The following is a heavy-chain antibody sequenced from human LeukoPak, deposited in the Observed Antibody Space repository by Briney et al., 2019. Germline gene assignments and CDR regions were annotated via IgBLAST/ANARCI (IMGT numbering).Heavy chain of an antibody. CDR2: INHSGST. D-gene: IGHD6-13*01. CDR3: ARVGSSWEYYFDY. J-gene: IGHJ4*02. CDR1: GGSFSGYY. V-gene: IGHV4-34*01. Sequence: SETLSLTCAVYGGSFSGYYWSWIRQPPGKGLEWIGEINHSGSTNYNPSLKSRVTISVDTSKNQFSLKLSSVTAADTAVYYCARVGSSWEYYFDYWGQGTLVTVSS.